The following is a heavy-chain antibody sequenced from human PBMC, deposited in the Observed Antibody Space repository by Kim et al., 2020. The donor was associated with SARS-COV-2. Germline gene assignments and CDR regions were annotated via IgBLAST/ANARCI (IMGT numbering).Heavy chain of an antibody. J-gene: IGHJ6*03. CDR1: GYTFTGYY. Sequence: ASVKVSCKASGYTFTGYYMHWVRQAPGQGLEWMGWINPNSGGTNYAQKFQGRVTMTRDTSISTAYMELSRLRSDDTAVYYCASAGVVVPAAMAYYYYYMDVWGKGTTVTVSS. V-gene: IGHV1-2*02. CDR3: ASAGVVVPAAMAYYYYYMDV. CDR2: INPNSGGT. D-gene: IGHD2-2*01.